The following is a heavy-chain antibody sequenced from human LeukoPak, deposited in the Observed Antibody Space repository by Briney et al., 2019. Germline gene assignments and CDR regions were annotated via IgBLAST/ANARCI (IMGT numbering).Heavy chain of an antibody. Sequence: PSQTLSLTCTVSGGSISSGSYYWSWIRQPAGKGLEWIGRIYTSGSTNYNPSLKSRVTISVDTSKNQFSLKLSSVTAADTAVYYCARGWRGYPEVGAFDIWGQGTRVTVSS. V-gene: IGHV4-61*02. CDR1: GGSISSGSYY. D-gene: IGHD5-24*01. CDR3: ARGWRGYPEVGAFDI. J-gene: IGHJ3*02. CDR2: IYTSGST.